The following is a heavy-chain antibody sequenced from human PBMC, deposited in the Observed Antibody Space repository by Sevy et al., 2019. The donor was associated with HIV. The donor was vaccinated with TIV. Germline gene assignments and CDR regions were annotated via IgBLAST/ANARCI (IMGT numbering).Heavy chain of an antibody. Sequence: GGSLRLSCAVSGFTFNNAWMNWVRQAPGTGLQWVGLIKRKIDGETTDYAAPVKGRFTISRDDSKNTLFLQMNSLKIXXXAXXXXXXXXXXXDSAPFDYWGPRTLVTVSS. J-gene: IGHJ4*02. V-gene: IGHV3-15*01. CDR2: IKRKIDGETT. D-gene: IGHD4-4*01. CDR3: XXXXXXXDSAPFDY. CDR1: GFTFNNAW.